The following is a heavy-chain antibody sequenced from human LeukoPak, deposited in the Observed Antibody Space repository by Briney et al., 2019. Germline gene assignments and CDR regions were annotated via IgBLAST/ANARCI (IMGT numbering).Heavy chain of an antibody. V-gene: IGHV3-53*01. J-gene: IGHJ3*02. CDR1: GFTVSSNY. CDR3: ARELYHYDSSAEVAFDI. Sequence: EGSLRLSCAASGFTVSSNYMSWVRQAPGKGLEWVSVIYSGGSTYYADSVKGRFTISRDNSKNTLYLQMNSLRAEDTAVYYCARELYHYDSSAEVAFDIWGQGTMVTVSS. D-gene: IGHD3-22*01. CDR2: IYSGGST.